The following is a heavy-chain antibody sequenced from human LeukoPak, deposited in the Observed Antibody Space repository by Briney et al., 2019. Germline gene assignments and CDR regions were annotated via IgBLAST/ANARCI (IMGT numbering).Heavy chain of an antibody. CDR1: GFTFGDYA. Sequence: GGSLRLSCTASGFTFGDYAMSWVRQAPGKGLEWVGFIRSKAYGGTTEYAASVKGRFTISRDDSKSIAYPQMNSLKTEDTAVYYCTRGRGYFDYWGQGTPVTVSS. D-gene: IGHD3-10*01. CDR3: TRGRGYFDY. V-gene: IGHV3-49*04. J-gene: IGHJ4*02. CDR2: IRSKAYGGTT.